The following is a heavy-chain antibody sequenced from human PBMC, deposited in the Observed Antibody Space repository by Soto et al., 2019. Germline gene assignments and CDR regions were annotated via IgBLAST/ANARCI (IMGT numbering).Heavy chain of an antibody. Sequence: QVQLVQSGAEVKKPGASVKVSCKTSGYTFTSYHISWVRQAPGQGLEWMGWISAYNTNTNYAQKFQGRVTLTTDTLTSTAYMELRSLRSDAMAVYYCARDTPPTDYWGQGTLVTVSS. J-gene: IGHJ4*02. CDR2: ISAYNTNT. CDR1: GYTFTSYH. CDR3: ARDTPPTDY. V-gene: IGHV1-18*03.